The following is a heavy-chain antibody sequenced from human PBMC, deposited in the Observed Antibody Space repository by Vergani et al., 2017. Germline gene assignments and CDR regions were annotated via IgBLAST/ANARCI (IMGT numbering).Heavy chain of an antibody. D-gene: IGHD3-10*01. CDR1: GGSFSGYY. CDR3: ARARGRASYFDY. CDR2: INHSGST. J-gene: IGHJ4*02. Sequence: QVQLQQWGAGLLKPSETLSLTCAVYGGSFSGYYWSWIRQPPGKGLEWIGEINHSGSTNYNPSLKSRVTISVDTSKNQFSLKLSSVTAADTAVYDCARARGRASYFDYWGQGTLVTVSS. V-gene: IGHV4-34*01.